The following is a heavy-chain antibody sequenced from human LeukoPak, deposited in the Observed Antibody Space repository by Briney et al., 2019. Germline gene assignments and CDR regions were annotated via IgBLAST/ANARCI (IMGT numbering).Heavy chain of an antibody. J-gene: IGHJ4*02. CDR1: GFTFSSSW. CDR3: ARVGMDRNTWSFAN. Sequence: GGSLRLSCAASGFTFSSSWMHWVRQAPGRGLVYVSRINTDGSSANYADSVKGRFTISRDNAENTVYLQMSSLRAEDTAVYYCARVGMDRNTWSFANWGQGTLVTVSS. CDR2: INTDGSSA. D-gene: IGHD6-13*01. V-gene: IGHV3-74*01.